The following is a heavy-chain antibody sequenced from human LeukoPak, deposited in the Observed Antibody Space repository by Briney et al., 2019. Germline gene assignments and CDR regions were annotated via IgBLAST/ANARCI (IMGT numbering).Heavy chain of an antibody. J-gene: IGHJ6*03. D-gene: IGHD4-11*01. V-gene: IGHV4-59*12. CDR2: VDHTGST. CDR1: DDSITMYY. Sequence: SETLSLTCSVSDDSITMYYWTWLRQPPGKGLEWIGYVDHTGSTNYNPSLKSRVTISVDTSKNQFSLKLNSVTAADTAIYYCARGNMWDYRRYYYYMDVWGKGTTVTVSS. CDR3: ARGNMWDYRRYYYYMDV.